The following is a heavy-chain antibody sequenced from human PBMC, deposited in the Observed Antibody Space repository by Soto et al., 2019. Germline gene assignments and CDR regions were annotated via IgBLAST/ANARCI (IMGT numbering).Heavy chain of an antibody. V-gene: IGHV3-21*01. CDR1: GFTFSSYS. J-gene: IGHJ4*02. CDR3: ARDRCSSGSCYECDY. Sequence: EVQLVESGGGLVQPGGSLRLSCAASGFTFSSYSMNWVRQAPGKGLEWVSSIRSSSSYIYYADSVKGRFTISRDNDKNSLYLKVSSLRAEDTAVYYGARDRCSSGSCYECDYWGQGTLVTVSS. CDR2: IRSSSSYI. D-gene: IGHD2-15*01.